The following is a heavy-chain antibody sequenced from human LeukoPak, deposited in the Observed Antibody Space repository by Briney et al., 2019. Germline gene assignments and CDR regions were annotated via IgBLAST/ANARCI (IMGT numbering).Heavy chain of an antibody. Sequence: PGGSLRLSCAASGFIFSNAWMSWVRQAPGKGLEWVGRIKSKGDGGTTDYAAPVKGRFTISRDDSKNTLFLQMNSLKTEDTAVYYCATAIVVVVAATNYYGMDVWGQGTTVTVSS. CDR1: GFIFSNAW. CDR2: IKSKGDGGTT. D-gene: IGHD2-15*01. J-gene: IGHJ6*02. V-gene: IGHV3-15*01. CDR3: ATAIVVVVAATNYYGMDV.